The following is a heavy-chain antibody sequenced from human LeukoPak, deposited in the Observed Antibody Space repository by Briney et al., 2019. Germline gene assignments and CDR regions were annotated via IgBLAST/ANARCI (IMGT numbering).Heavy chain of an antibody. CDR3: ARAYDILTGLFGFDP. J-gene: IGHJ5*02. D-gene: IGHD3-9*01. Sequence: ASVKVSCKASGYTFTSYGISWVRQAPGQGLEWMGWISAYNGNTNYAQKLQGRVTMTTDTSTITAYMELRSLRSDDTAVYYCARAYDILTGLFGFDPWGQGTLVTVSS. CDR2: ISAYNGNT. CDR1: GYTFTSYG. V-gene: IGHV1-18*01.